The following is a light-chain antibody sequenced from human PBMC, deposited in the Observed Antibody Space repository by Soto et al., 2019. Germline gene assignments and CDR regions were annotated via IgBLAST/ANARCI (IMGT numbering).Light chain of an antibody. Sequence: AIRMTQSPSSLSASTGDRVTITCRASQGISSYLAWYQQKPGKAHKLLSYAASTLQCGVPSRFSGSGSGTDFTLTISCLQSEDFATYYFQQYYIYPRTFGQGTKVEIK. J-gene: IGKJ1*01. CDR2: AAS. CDR3: QQYYIYPRT. CDR1: QGISSY. V-gene: IGKV1-8*01.